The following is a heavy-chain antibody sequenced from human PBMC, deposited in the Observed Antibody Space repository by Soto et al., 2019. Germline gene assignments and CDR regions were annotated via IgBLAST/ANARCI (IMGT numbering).Heavy chain of an antibody. D-gene: IGHD2-2*01. V-gene: IGHV1-69*02. Sequence: QVQLVQSGAEVKKPGSSVKVSCKASGGTFSSYTISWVRQAPGQGLEWMGRIIPILGIANYAQKFQGRVRITSEKYTSTAYIELSSLRSEDMAVYYCARTARCYGGCAFDTWGQGTMVSVSS. J-gene: IGHJ3*02. CDR3: ARTARCYGGCAFDT. CDR1: GGTFSSYT. CDR2: IIPILGIA.